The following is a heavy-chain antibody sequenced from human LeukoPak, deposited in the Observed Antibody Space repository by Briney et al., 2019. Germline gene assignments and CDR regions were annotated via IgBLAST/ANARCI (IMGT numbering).Heavy chain of an antibody. Sequence: ASVKVSCKASGYTFTSYGISWVRQAPGQGLEWMGWISAYNGNTNYAQKLQGRVTMTTDTSTSTAYMELRSLRSEDTAVYYCARASDYYDSSGQFDYWGQGTLVTVSS. J-gene: IGHJ4*02. CDR2: ISAYNGNT. CDR1: GYTFTSYG. D-gene: IGHD3-22*01. CDR3: ARASDYYDSSGQFDY. V-gene: IGHV1-18*01.